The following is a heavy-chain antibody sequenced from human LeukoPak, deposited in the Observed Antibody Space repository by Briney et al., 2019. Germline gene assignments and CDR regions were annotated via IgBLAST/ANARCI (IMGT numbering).Heavy chain of an antibody. J-gene: IGHJ3*02. CDR2: INPNSGGT. D-gene: IGHD2-15*01. CDR1: GYTFTGYY. V-gene: IGHV1-2*02. Sequence: GASVKVSCKASGYTFTGYYMHWVRQAPGQGLEWMGWINPNSGGTNYAQKFQGRVTMTRDTSISTAYMELSRLRSDDTAVYYCARHCSGGSCRDAFDICGQGTMVTVSS. CDR3: ARHCSGGSCRDAFDI.